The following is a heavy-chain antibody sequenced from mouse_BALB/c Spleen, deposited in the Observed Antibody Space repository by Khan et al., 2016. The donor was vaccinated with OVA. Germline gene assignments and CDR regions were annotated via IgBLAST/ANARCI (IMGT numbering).Heavy chain of an antibody. V-gene: IGHV1S137*01. D-gene: IGHD2-3*01. CDR3: AGPAYDGYYDY. Sequence: QVQLQQSGPELVRPGVSVKISCKGSGYTFTDYAMYWVKQSHAESLEWIGLISTYSGNTNYNQKFKGKATMTVAKSSTTAYMELAILTSEDSAIYYCAGPAYDGYYDYWGQGTTLTVSS. CDR1: GYTFTDYA. J-gene: IGHJ2*01. CDR2: ISTYSGNT.